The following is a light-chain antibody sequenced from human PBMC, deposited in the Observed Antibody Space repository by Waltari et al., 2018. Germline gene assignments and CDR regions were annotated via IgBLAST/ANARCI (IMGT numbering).Light chain of an antibody. V-gene: IGLV2-23*02. CDR1: SSDVGKYNL. J-gene: IGLJ3*02. CDR3: CSYAGSSVSV. Sequence: QSALTQTATVSGSPGQSITISCTGSSSDVGKYNLVSWYRPHPGEAPKLIIYDVNKRPFEVSNRFSGSKSGHTASLTISVLQAADEADYYCCSYAGSSVSVFGGGTKVTVL. CDR2: DVN.